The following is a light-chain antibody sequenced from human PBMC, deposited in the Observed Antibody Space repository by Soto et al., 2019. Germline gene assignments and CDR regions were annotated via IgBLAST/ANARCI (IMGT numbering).Light chain of an antibody. CDR3: QQYNNWWT. Sequence: EIVMTQSPATLSVSPGERATLSWRASQSINSNLAWYQQKPGQTPRLLIYGASTRATGIPARFSGSGSGTDFTLTISSLQSEDFAVYYCQQYNNWWTFGQGTKVEIK. CDR1: QSINSN. J-gene: IGKJ1*01. V-gene: IGKV3-15*01. CDR2: GAS.